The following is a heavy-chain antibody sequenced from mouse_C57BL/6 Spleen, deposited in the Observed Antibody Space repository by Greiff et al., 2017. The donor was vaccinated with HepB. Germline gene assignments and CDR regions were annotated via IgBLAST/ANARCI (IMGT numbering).Heavy chain of an antibody. CDR2: IRLKSDNYAT. CDR1: GFTFSNYW. V-gene: IGHV6-3*01. D-gene: IGHD2-3*01. CDR3: TGLDDGYFCY. Sequence: EVMLVESGGGLVQPGGSMKLSCVASGFTFSNYWMNWVRQSPEKGLEWVAQIRLKSDNYATHYAESVKGRFTISRDDSKSSVYLQINNLRAEDTGIYYCTGLDDGYFCYWGQGTTLTVPS. J-gene: IGHJ2*01.